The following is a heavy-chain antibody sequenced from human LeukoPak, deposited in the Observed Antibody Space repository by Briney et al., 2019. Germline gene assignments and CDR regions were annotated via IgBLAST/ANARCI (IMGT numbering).Heavy chain of an antibody. CDR1: GGSISSSSYY. V-gene: IGHV4-39*07. CDR2: IYHSGST. D-gene: IGHD6-19*01. J-gene: IGHJ4*02. CDR3: ARAYGSGWYLGYDY. Sequence: SETLSLTCTVSGGSISSSSYYWGWIRQPPGKGLEWIGEIYHSGSTNYNPSLKSRVTISVDKSKNQFSLKLSSVTAADTAVYYCARAYGSGWYLGYDYWGQGTLVTVSS.